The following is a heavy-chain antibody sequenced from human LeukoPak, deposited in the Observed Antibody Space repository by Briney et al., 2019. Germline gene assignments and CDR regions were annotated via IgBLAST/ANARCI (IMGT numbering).Heavy chain of an antibody. Sequence: SQXLSLTCAISGDSVSSNSAAWNWIRQSPSRGLEWLGRTYYRSNWYNDYAVSVKSRITINPDTSKNQFSLQLNSVTPEDTAVYYCARGYDILTGYYVDYYYYGMDVWGKGTTVTVSS. V-gene: IGHV6-1*01. CDR1: GDSVSSNSAA. D-gene: IGHD3-9*01. CDR2: TYYRSNWYN. CDR3: ARGYDILTGYYVDYYYYGMDV. J-gene: IGHJ6*04.